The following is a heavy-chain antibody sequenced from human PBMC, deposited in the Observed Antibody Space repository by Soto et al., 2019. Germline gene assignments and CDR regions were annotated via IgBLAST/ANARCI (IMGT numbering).Heavy chain of an antibody. CDR2: GYYSGST. V-gene: IGHV4-59*12. D-gene: IGHD3-16*01. Sequence: SETLSLTCTVSGGSISSYYWSWIRQPPGKRLQGIGYGYYSGSTNYNPSLKTRGTISLDISKNQWSLKLSSVTAGDTAVYYCLREVLRLGFESWGQGKLVTVSS. J-gene: IGHJ4*02. CDR1: GGSISSYY. CDR3: LREVLRLGFES.